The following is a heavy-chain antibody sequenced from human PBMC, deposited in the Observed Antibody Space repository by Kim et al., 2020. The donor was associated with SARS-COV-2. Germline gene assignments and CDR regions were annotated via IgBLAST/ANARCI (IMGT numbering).Heavy chain of an antibody. D-gene: IGHD2-15*01. CDR3: ARLIGGNSHYYGMDV. J-gene: IGHJ6*02. V-gene: IGHV4-39*01. CDR1: GGSISSSSYY. Sequence: SETLSLTCTVSGGSISSSSYYWGWIRQPPGKGLEWIGSIYYSGSTYYNPSLKSRVTISVDTSKNQFSLKLSSVTAADTAVYYCARLIGGNSHYYGMDVWGQGTTVTVSS. CDR2: IYYSGST.